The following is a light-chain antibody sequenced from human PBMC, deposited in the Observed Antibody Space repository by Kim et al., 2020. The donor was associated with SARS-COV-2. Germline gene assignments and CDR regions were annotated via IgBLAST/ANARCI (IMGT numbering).Light chain of an antibody. CDR2: QDS. Sequence: SSELTQPPSVSVSPGQTASISCSGDKLGDKYACWYQQKPGQSPVLVIYQDSQRPSGIPERFSGSNSGNTATLTISGTQAMDEADYYCQSWDSSTVVFGGG. J-gene: IGLJ2*01. CDR3: QSWDSSTVV. CDR1: KLGDKY. V-gene: IGLV3-1*01.